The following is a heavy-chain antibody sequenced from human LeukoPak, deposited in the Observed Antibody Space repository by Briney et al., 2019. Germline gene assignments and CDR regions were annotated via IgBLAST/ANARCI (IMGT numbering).Heavy chain of an antibody. CDR3: ARKKRVDTDSIMVYYYYAMDV. J-gene: IGHJ6*02. V-gene: IGHV3-33*01. D-gene: IGHD5-18*01. Sequence: GRSLRLSCAASGFTFGSHGMHWVRQAPGKGLEWVAVIWYDGSNKYYADSVKGRFTISRDNSKKTLYLQMNNLRAEDTAVYYCARKKRVDTDSIMVYYYYAMDVWGQGTTVTVSS. CDR1: GFTFGSHG. CDR2: IWYDGSNK.